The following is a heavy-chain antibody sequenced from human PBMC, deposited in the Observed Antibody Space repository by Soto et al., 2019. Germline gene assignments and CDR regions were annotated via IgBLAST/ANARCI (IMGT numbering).Heavy chain of an antibody. CDR3: ARAYCGGDCYPNAFDI. J-gene: IGHJ3*02. Sequence: QVQLVQSGAEVKKPGSSVKVSCKASGGTFSSYAISWVRQAPGQGLEWMGGIIPIFGTANYAQKFQGRVTITADESTSKAYMELSSMGSEDTAVYYCARAYCGGDCYPNAFDIWGQGTMVTVSS. CDR1: GGTFSSYA. CDR2: IIPIFGTA. V-gene: IGHV1-69*12. D-gene: IGHD2-21*02.